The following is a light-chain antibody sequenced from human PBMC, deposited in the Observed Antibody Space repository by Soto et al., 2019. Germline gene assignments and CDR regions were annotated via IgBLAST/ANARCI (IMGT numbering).Light chain of an antibody. CDR1: IGSET. CDR2: DDT. J-gene: IGLJ1*01. Sequence: SYELTQPPSVSVAPGQTARVTCGGNIGSETVHWYQQKPGQAPVLVVYDDTDRPSGIPERFSGSNSGNTATLTISRVEAGDEADYYCSSYAGSSNVFGTGTKVTVL. CDR3: SSYAGSSNV. V-gene: IGLV3-21*02.